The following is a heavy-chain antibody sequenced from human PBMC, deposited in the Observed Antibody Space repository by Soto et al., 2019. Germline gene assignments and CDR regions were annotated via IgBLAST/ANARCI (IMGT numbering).Heavy chain of an antibody. CDR3: ARLRAPRGDYVWYVDY. D-gene: IGHD4-17*01. Sequence: PSETLSLTCTVSGGSISSGGYYWSWIRQHPGKGLEWIGYIYYSGSTYYNPSLKSRVTISVDTSKNQFSLKLSSVTAADTAVYYCARLRAPRGDYVWYVDYWGQGTLVTVSS. J-gene: IGHJ4*02. CDR2: IYYSGST. CDR1: GGSISSGGYY. V-gene: IGHV4-31*03.